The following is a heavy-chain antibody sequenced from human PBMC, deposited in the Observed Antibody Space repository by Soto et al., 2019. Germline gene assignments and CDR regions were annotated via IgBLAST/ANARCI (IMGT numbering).Heavy chain of an antibody. CDR1: GASTVSHYH. Sequence: PSETLSLTCSVSGASTVSHYHWTWIRQPPGKGLEWMGYIFNSGTTFYNPSLTSRLSISMDTSGNHFSLELRSVTAAETAVYYCALALGPTTGLDYWGQGTLVTVSS. D-gene: IGHD1-26*01. CDR2: IFNSGTT. V-gene: IGHV4-31*02. J-gene: IGHJ4*02. CDR3: ALALGPTTGLDY.